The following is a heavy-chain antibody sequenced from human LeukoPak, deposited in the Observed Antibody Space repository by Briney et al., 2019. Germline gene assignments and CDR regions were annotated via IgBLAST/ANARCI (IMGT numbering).Heavy chain of an antibody. D-gene: IGHD4-17*01. CDR1: GFTFSFYS. J-gene: IGHJ4*02. CDR2: ISSSSSPI. Sequence: GGSLILSCAVSGFTFSFYSMNWVRQAPGKGLEWVSYISSSSSPIYYADSVKGRFTISRDNAKNSLYLQMNSLRDEDTAVYYCARSILGDPHYFDHWGQGTLVTVSS. CDR3: ARSILGDPHYFDH. V-gene: IGHV3-48*02.